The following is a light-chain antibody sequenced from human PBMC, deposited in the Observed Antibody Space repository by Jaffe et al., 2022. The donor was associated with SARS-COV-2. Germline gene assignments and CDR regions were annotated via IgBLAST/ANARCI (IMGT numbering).Light chain of an antibody. J-gene: IGLJ3*02. V-gene: IGLV3-19*01. CDR2: GRN. CDR1: SLRTYY. Sequence: SSELTQDPVVSVALGQTVTITCLGDSLRTYYASWYQQRPGQAPVLVIFGRNNRPSGIPDRFSGSTSGNTASLTITGAQAEDEADYYCCSRDSSGNLFGGGTKLTVL. CDR3: CSRDSSGNL.